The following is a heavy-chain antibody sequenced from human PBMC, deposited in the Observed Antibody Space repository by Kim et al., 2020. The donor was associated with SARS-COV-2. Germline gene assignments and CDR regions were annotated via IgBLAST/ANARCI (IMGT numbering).Heavy chain of an antibody. CDR3: ARDYSGYYYYYGMDV. Sequence: ASVKVSCKASGYTFTGYYMHWVRQAPGQGLEWMGWINPNSGGTNYAQKFQGWVTMTRDTSISTAYMELSRPRSDDTAVYYCARDYSGYYYYYGMDVWGQGTTVTVSS. CDR2: INPNSGGT. V-gene: IGHV1-2*04. J-gene: IGHJ6*02. CDR1: GYTFTGYY. D-gene: IGHD4-4*01.